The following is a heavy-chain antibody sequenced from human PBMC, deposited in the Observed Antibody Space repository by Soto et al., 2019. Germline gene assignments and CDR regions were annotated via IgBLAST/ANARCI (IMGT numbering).Heavy chain of an antibody. J-gene: IGHJ4*02. Sequence: QVRLQESGPGLVKPSGTLSLTCLVSGGSMSSPNWWSWVRQAPGKGLEWIAEMHHSGATNYNPYLKSRVIISIDKSKNQFSLNLSSVTAADTAVYYCATGSLYYYGSGGMWDSWGRGALVTVSS. CDR3: ATGSLYYYGSGGMWDS. CDR1: GGSMSSPNW. V-gene: IGHV4-4*02. D-gene: IGHD3-10*01. CDR2: MHHSGAT.